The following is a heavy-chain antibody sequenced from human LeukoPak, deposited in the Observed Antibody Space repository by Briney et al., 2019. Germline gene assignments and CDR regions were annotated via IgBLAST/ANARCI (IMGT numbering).Heavy chain of an antibody. J-gene: IGHJ4*02. CDR2: ISYDGSNK. V-gene: IGHV3-30-3*01. Sequence: GGSLRLSCAASGFTFSNYVTHWVSQAPGKGLEWVAVISYDGSNKFYADSVKGRFTISRDNSKNTLYLQMNSLRAEDTAVYYCATVLSDSRGWYHFDNWGQGTLVTVSS. CDR1: GFTFSNYV. CDR3: ATVLSDSRGWYHFDN. D-gene: IGHD6-19*01.